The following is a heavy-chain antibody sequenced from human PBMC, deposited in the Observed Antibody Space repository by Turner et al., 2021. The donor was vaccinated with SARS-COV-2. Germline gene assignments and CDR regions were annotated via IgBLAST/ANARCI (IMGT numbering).Heavy chain of an antibody. CDR2: MYTSGST. J-gene: IGHJ4*02. Sequence: QVQLQESRPGLVKPSQTLSLTCTVSGDSISGYYWSWIRQPAGKGLEWIGRMYTSGSTNYNPSLKSRVTMSLDSSKNQFYLKLNSVTAADTAMYYCARSGTGRYFDWLLLIDYWGQGTLVTVSS. D-gene: IGHD3-9*01. CDR3: ARSGTGRYFDWLLLIDY. CDR1: GDSISGYY. V-gene: IGHV4-4*07.